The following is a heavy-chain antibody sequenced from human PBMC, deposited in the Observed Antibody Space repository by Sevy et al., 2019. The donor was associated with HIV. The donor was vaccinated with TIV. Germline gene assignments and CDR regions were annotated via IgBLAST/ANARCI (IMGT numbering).Heavy chain of an antibody. CDR2: ISSSSSYI. CDR3: ARDRYYYDKPAFDI. D-gene: IGHD3-22*01. CDR1: GFTSSSYS. J-gene: IGHJ3*02. Sequence: GGSLRLSCAASGFTSSSYSMNWVRQAPGKGLEWVSSISSSSSYIYYADSVKGRFTISRDNAKNSLYLQMNSLRAEDTAVYYCARDRYYYDKPAFDIWGQGTMVTVSS. V-gene: IGHV3-21*01.